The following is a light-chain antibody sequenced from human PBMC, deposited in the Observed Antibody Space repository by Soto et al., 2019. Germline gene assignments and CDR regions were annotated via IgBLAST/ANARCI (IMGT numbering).Light chain of an antibody. Sequence: DIQLTQSPSFLSASVGDRVTITCRASQAISSYLAWYQQKPGKPPKLLIYGASTLQSDVPSRFSGRGSGTEFTLTVSSLQAEDSATYYRQQFNDYPLTFGGGTKVDIK. V-gene: IGKV1-9*01. J-gene: IGKJ4*01. CDR2: GAS. CDR3: QQFNDYPLT. CDR1: QAISSY.